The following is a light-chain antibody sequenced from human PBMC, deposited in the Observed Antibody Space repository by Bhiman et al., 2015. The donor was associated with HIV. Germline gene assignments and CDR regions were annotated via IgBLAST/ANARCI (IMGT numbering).Light chain of an antibody. Sequence: SYELTQPPSVSVSPGQTASISCSGHKLGDKYACWYQHKPGQSPVLVIYQDDKRPSGIPERFSGSNSGNTATLTISGTQPMDEGDYYCQAWDNYGYVFGGGTKVTVL. CDR2: QDD. CDR1: KLGDKY. CDR3: QAWDNYGYV. V-gene: IGLV3-1*01. J-gene: IGLJ1*01.